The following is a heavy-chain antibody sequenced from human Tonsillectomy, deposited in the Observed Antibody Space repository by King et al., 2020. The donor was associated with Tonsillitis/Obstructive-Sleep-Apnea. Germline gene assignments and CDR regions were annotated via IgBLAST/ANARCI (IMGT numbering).Heavy chain of an antibody. CDR3: ASNWGSPSNFEY. CDR2: INPNTGGT. D-gene: IGHD7-27*01. CDR1: GYTFTGYY. Sequence: QLVQSGAEGKKPGASVKVSCRASGYTFTGYYIHWVRQAPGQGLEWMGWINPNTGGTNYAQKFQGRVTLTRDTSISTAYMELSRLRSDDTAVYYCASNWGSPSNFEYWGQGTLVTVSS. J-gene: IGHJ4*02. V-gene: IGHV1-2*02.